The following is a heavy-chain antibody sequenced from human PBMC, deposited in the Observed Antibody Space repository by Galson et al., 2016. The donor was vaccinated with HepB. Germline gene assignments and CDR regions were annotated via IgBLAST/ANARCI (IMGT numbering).Heavy chain of an antibody. CDR1: GYAFANYY. D-gene: IGHD5-18*01. CDR2: VNPGADSTT. J-gene: IGHJ4*02. V-gene: IGHV1-46*01. CDR3: ARDSGYGYHVIEC. Sequence: SVKVSCKASGYAFANYYVHWVRQAPGQGLEWMGIVNPGADSTTSYAQKFRGRVTMTRDTSTSTVYMELSSLDLEDTAGYYCARDSGYGYHVIECWGQGTLVTVSS.